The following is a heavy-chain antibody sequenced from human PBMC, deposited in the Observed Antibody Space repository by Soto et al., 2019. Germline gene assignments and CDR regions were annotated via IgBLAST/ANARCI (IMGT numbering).Heavy chain of an antibody. CDR3: ARIVAGGDFWSGYSYYGMDV. CDR2: INPNSGGT. V-gene: IGHV1-2*02. CDR1: GYTFTGYY. D-gene: IGHD3-3*01. Sequence: EASVKVSCKASGYTFTGYYMHWVRQAPGQGLEWMGWINPNSGGTNYAQKLQGRVTMTTDTSTSTAYMELRSLRSDDTAVYYCARIVAGGDFWSGYSYYGMDVWGQGTTVTVSS. J-gene: IGHJ6*02.